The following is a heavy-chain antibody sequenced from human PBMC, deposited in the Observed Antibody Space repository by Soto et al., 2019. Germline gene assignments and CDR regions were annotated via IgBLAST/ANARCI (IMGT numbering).Heavy chain of an antibody. D-gene: IGHD2-8*02. CDR2: ISAYNGNT. CDR1: GYTFTSYG. V-gene: IGHV1-18*01. Sequence: ASATVSCKASGYTFTSYGISWVRQAPGQGLEWMGWISAYNGNTNYAQNFQGRVTLTSDTSISTASMDLTSLTSDDTAVYYCARGDYGTGGYPFPYFDYWGQGTLVTVSS. J-gene: IGHJ4*02. CDR3: ARGDYGTGGYPFPYFDY.